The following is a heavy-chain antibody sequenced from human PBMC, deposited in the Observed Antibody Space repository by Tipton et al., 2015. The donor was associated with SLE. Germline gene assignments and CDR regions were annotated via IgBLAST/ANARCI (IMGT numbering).Heavy chain of an antibody. V-gene: IGHV4-59*12. J-gene: IGHJ4*02. D-gene: IGHD1-26*01. CDR1: GGSISSYC. Sequence: TLSLTCTVSGGSISSYCWSWIRQPPGKGLEWIGYIYYSGSTNYNPSLKSRVTISVDTSKNQFSLKLSSVTAADTAVYYCARGSEVTGSGDYWGRGTLVTVSS. CDR2: IYYSGST. CDR3: ARGSEVTGSGDY.